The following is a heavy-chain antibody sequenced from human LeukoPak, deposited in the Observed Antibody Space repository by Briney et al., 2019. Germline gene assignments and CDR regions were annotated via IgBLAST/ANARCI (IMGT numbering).Heavy chain of an antibody. V-gene: IGHV1-69*05. J-gene: IGHJ4*02. CDR3: ARTELCGGDCYSAFDY. Sequence: GASVKVSCKASGGTFSSYAISWVRQAPGQGLEWMGGIIPIFGTANYAQKFQGRVTITTDESTSTAYMELSSLRSEDTAVYYYARTELCGGDCYSAFDYWGQGTLVTVSS. CDR1: GGTFSSYA. D-gene: IGHD2-21*02. CDR2: IIPIFGTA.